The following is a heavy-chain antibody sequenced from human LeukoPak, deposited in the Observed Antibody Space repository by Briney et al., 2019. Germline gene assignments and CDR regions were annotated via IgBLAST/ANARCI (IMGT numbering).Heavy chain of an antibody. CDR1: GFTFSSYA. CDR2: ISGSGGST. J-gene: IGHJ4*02. CDR3: AKGYCSSTSCYIDY. Sequence: GGSLRLSCAASGFTFSSYAMSWVRQAPGKGLEWVSAISGSGGSTYYADSVKGRFTISRDNSKNTLYLQMNSLRAEDTAVYYCAKGYCSSTSCYIDYWGQGTLVTVSS. D-gene: IGHD2-2*02. V-gene: IGHV3-23*01.